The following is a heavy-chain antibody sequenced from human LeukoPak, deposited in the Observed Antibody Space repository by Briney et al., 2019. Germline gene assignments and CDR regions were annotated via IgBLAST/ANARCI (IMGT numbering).Heavy chain of an antibody. V-gene: IGHV4-34*01. CDR3: ARGSYDSSGYSYQNDAFDI. CDR1: GGSFSGYY. Sequence: SETLSLTCAVYGGSFSGYYWSWIRQPPGKGLEWIGEINHSGSTNYNPSLKSRVTISVETSKNQFSLKLSSVTAADTAVYYCARGSYDSSGYSYQNDAFDIWGQGTMVTVSS. J-gene: IGHJ3*02. D-gene: IGHD3-22*01. CDR2: INHSGST.